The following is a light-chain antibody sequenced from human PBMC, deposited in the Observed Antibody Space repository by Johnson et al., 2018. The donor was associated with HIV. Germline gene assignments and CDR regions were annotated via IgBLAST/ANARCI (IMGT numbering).Light chain of an antibody. Sequence: QSVLTQPPSVSAAPGQKVTISCSGSSSNIGNNYVSWYQQVPGSAPKLLIYDNNRRPSGIPDRFSGSKSGSLATLGITGLQTGDEADYYCGTWDSSLSAVFGTGNKVTVL. CDR2: DNN. CDR3: GTWDSSLSAV. V-gene: IGLV1-51*01. J-gene: IGLJ1*01. CDR1: SSNIGNNY.